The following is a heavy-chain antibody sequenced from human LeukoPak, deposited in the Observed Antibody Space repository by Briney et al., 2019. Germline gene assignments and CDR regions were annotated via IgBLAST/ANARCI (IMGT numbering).Heavy chain of an antibody. Sequence: GGSLRLSCAASGFTFSNYAMSWVRQAPGKGLEWVSAISGSRGTTYYADSVKGRFTVSRDNSKNTLYLQMNSLRAEDTAVYYCAKDVAVAGVGADYWGQGTLVTVSS. CDR1: GFTFSNYA. V-gene: IGHV3-23*01. D-gene: IGHD6-19*01. J-gene: IGHJ4*02. CDR2: ISGSRGTT. CDR3: AKDVAVAGVGADY.